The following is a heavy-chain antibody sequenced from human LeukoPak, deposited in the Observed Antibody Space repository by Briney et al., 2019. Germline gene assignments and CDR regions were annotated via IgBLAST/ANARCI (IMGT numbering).Heavy chain of an antibody. CDR1: GFTFSSYE. J-gene: IGHJ6*04. CDR3: ARKKGAYYYGMDV. V-gene: IGHV3-48*03. Sequence: GGSLRLSCAGSGFTFSSYEMNWVRQAPGRGLEWVSYISSSGSTIYYADSVKGRFTISRDNAKNSLYLQMNSLRAEDTAVYYCARKKGAYYYGMDVWGKGTTVTVSS. CDR2: ISSSGSTI.